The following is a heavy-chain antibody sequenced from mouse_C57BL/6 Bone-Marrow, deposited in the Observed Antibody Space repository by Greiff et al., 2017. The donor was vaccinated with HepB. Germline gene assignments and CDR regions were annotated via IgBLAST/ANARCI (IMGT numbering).Heavy chain of an antibody. CDR2: INSDGGST. Sequence: DVKLVESGGGLVQPGESLKLSCESNEYEFPSHDMSWVRKTPEKRLELVAAINSDGGSTYYPDTMERRFIISRDNTKKTLYLQMSSLRSEDTALYYCARNSDDYGYWYFDVWGTGTTVTVSS. V-gene: IGHV5-2*01. CDR1: EYEFPSHD. J-gene: IGHJ1*03. CDR3: ARNSDDYGYWYFDV. D-gene: IGHD2-13*01.